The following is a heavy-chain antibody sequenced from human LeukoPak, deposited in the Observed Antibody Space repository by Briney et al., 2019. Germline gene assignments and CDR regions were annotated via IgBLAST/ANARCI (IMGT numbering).Heavy chain of an antibody. D-gene: IGHD3-10*01. CDR1: GFTLSDHY. Sequence: GGSLRLSCAASGFTLSDHYIDWVRQAPGKGLEWVGRSRNEANAYTTDYAASAKGRFTISRDDSKNSLYLQMNSLKTEDTAVYYCARVNGVYWYFDLWGRGTLVTVSS. V-gene: IGHV3-72*01. CDR2: SRNEANAYTT. CDR3: ARVNGVYWYFDL. J-gene: IGHJ2*01.